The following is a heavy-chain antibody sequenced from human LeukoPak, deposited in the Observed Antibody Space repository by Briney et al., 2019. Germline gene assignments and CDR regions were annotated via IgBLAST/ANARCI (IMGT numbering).Heavy chain of an antibody. D-gene: IGHD6-19*01. Sequence: GRSLRLSCAASGFTFSSYGMHWVRQAPGKGLEWVAVIWYDGSNKYYADSVKGRFTISRDNSKNTLYLQMNSLRAEDTAVYYCARDKTYSSGSLYGYWGQGTLVTVPS. CDR1: GFTFSSYG. V-gene: IGHV3-33*01. J-gene: IGHJ4*02. CDR3: ARDKTYSSGSLYGY. CDR2: IWYDGSNK.